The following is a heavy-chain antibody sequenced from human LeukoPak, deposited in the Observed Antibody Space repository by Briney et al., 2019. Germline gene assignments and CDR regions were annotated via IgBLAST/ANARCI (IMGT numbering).Heavy chain of an antibody. D-gene: IGHD5-12*01. V-gene: IGHV4-61*02. Sequence: PSETLSLTCTVSGGSISSGSYYWSWIRQPAGKGLEWIRRIYTSGSTNYNPSLKSRVTISVDTSKNQFSLMLSSVTAADTAVYYCARDHLGPPSGPTDYYYYMDVWGKGTTVTVSS. CDR3: ARDHLGPPSGPTDYYYYMDV. CDR2: IYTSGST. CDR1: GGSISSGSYY. J-gene: IGHJ6*03.